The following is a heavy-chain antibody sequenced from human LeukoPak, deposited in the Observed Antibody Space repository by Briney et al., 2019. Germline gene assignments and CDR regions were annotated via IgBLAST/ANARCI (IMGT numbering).Heavy chain of an antibody. CDR1: GGSISGTYYY. V-gene: IGHV4-39*01. Sequence: SETLSLTCTVSGGSISGTYYYWGWIRQPPGEGLEWIGGVYYSGTPYYNPSLKSRVTISVDTSRNQFSLKLTSVTAADTAMYYCATEAWIQGEGHWGQGTLVTVSS. CDR2: VYYSGTP. J-gene: IGHJ4*02. D-gene: IGHD5-18*01. CDR3: ATEAWIQGEGH.